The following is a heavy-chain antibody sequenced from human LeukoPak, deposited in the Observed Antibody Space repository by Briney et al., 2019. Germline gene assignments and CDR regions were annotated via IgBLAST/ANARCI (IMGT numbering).Heavy chain of an antibody. V-gene: IGHV4-34*01. J-gene: IGHJ4*02. CDR1: GGSFSGYY. Sequence: SEALSLTCAVYGGSFSGYYWSWIRQPPGKGLEWIGEINHSGSTNYNPSLKSRVTISVDTSKNQFSLKLSSVTAADTAVYYCARGYYFDYWGQGTLVTVSS. CDR2: INHSGST. CDR3: ARGYYFDY.